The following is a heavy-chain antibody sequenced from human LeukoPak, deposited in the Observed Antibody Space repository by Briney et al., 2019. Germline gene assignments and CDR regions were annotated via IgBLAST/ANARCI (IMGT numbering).Heavy chain of an antibody. D-gene: IGHD3-3*01. J-gene: IGHJ4*02. Sequence: GGSLRLSCAASGFTFSSYWMTWVRQAPGRGLEWVGNIKGDGSEKYYVDSVKGRFTISRDNAKNSLYLQMNSLRAEDTAVYYCARDFRFLEDNWGQGTLVTVSS. CDR3: ARDFRFLEDN. CDR1: GFTFSSYW. V-gene: IGHV3-7*01. CDR2: IKGDGSEK.